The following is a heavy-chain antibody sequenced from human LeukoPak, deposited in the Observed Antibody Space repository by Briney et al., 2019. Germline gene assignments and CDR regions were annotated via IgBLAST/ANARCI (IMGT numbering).Heavy chain of an antibody. CDR1: GYTFTGYY. J-gene: IGHJ5*02. CDR3: ARGDTRNANWFDP. V-gene: IGHV1-2*02. Sequence: ASVKVACKASGYTFTGYYMHWVRQAPGQGLEWMGWINPNSGGTNYAQKFQGRVTMTRDTSISTAYMELGRLRSDDTAVYYCARGDTRNANWFDPWGQGTLVTVSS. CDR2: INPNSGGT.